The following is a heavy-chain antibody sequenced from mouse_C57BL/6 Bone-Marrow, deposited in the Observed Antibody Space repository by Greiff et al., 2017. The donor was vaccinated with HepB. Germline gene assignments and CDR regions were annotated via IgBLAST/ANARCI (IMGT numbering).Heavy chain of an antibody. CDR1: GYTFTSYW. CDR2: IYPGSGST. Sequence: QVQLQQSGAELVKPGASVKMSCKASGYTFTSYWITWVKQRPGQGLEWIGDIYPGSGSTNYNEKFKSKATLTVDTSSSTAYMQLSSLTSEDAAVVYCARWWRYAMDYWGQGTSVTVSS. J-gene: IGHJ4*01. D-gene: IGHD1-1*02. CDR3: ARWWRYAMDY. V-gene: IGHV1-55*01.